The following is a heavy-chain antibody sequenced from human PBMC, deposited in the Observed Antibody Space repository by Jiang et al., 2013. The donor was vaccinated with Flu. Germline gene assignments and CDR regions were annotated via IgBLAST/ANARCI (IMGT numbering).Heavy chain of an antibody. Sequence: GAEVKKPGESLKISCKASGYSFTTYWIGWVRQMPGKGLEWMGIIYPDDSDTKYSPSFQGQVTISADTSVSIAYLQLTSLKASDTAIYYCARGAKNTTMAPPDYWGQGTLVTVSS. CDR1: GYSFTTYW. V-gene: IGHV5-51*01. CDR3: ARGAKNTTMAPPDY. J-gene: IGHJ4*02. D-gene: IGHD5-18*01. CDR2: IYPDDSDT.